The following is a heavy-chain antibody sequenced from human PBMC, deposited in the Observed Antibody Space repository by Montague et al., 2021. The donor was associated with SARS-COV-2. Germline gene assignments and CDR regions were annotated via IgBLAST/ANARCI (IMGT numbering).Heavy chain of an antibody. CDR2: IWYDGSNK. CDR1: GFSFSSHG. J-gene: IGHJ5*02. Sequence: SLRLSCAASGFSFSSHGMHWVRQAPGKGLEWVAVIWYDGSNKYYGDSVKGRFTISRDNSKNTLYLQMNSLRVEDTAVYYCARDHWVRGAPGWYDPWGQGTLVTVAS. D-gene: IGHD3-10*01. CDR3: ARDHWVRGAPGWYDP. V-gene: IGHV3-33*01.